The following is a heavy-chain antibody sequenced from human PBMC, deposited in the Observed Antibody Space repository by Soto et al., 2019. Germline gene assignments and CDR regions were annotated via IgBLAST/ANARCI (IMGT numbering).Heavy chain of an antibody. CDR3: ARHNYGSGSTYFDY. V-gene: IGHV4-59*08. Sequence: SETLSLTCTVSGGSISSYYWSWIRQPPGKGLEWIGYIYYSGSTNYNPSLKSRVTISIDTSKNQFSLKLNSMTAADTAVYYCARHNYGSGSTYFDYWGQGTLVTVSS. J-gene: IGHJ4*02. CDR1: GGSISSYY. CDR2: IYYSGST. D-gene: IGHD3-10*01.